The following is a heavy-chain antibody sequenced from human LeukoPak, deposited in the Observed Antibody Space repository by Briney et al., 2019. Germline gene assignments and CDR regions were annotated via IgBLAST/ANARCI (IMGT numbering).Heavy chain of an antibody. Sequence: GGSLRLSCTASGLSFSSYNMNWVRQAPGKGPEWVAYITANNTTKYYADSVKGRFTISRDNSKNTLYLQMNSLRAEDTAVYYCAKDPFSRRCSWFDPWGQGTLVTVSS. CDR3: AKDPFSRRCSWFDP. CDR2: ITANNTTK. CDR1: GLSFSSYN. D-gene: IGHD2-2*01. J-gene: IGHJ5*02. V-gene: IGHV3-23*01.